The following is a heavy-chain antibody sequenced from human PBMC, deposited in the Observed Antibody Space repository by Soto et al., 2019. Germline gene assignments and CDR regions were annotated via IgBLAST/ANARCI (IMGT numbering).Heavy chain of an antibody. D-gene: IGHD2-2*01. CDR1: GDSISGSQW. Sequence: QVQLQESGPGLVKPSETLSLTCAVSGDSISGSQWWSWVRLPPGKGLEWIGEISHTGTTNYNPSLKSRVTMSVDKPKNQFSLNLTSVTAANTAVYNCARVISSRDENFDYWGQGTVVTVPP. J-gene: IGHJ4*02. CDR3: ARVISSRDENFDY. V-gene: IGHV4-4*02. CDR2: ISHTGTT.